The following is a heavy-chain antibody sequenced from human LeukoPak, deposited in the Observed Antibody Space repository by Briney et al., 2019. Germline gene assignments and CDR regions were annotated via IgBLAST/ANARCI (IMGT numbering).Heavy chain of an antibody. V-gene: IGHV4-31*03. J-gene: IGHJ4*02. D-gene: IGHD6-6*01. CDR3: ARAYSPSSLYFDY. Sequence: SQTLSLTCTVSGASISSGDYYWSWIRQHPGKGPEWIGYIYNSGSTYYNPSLKSRITISVDTSQSQFSLKLSSVTAADTAVYFCARAYSPSSLYFDYWGQGTLVTVSS. CDR1: GASISSGDYY. CDR2: IYNSGST.